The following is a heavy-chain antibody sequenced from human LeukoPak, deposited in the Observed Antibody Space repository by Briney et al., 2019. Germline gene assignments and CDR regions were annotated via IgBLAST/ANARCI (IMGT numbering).Heavy chain of an antibody. Sequence: PGGSLRLSCAASGFTFSNAWMSWVRQAPGKGLEWVGRIKSKTDGGTTDYAAPVKGTITISRDDSKNTMYLQMNRLKTEDTAVYYCTTAPSSTSWFDPWGQGTLVTVSS. J-gene: IGHJ5*02. V-gene: IGHV3-15*01. CDR2: IKSKTDGGTT. D-gene: IGHD2-2*01. CDR3: TTAPSSTSWFDP. CDR1: GFTFSNAW.